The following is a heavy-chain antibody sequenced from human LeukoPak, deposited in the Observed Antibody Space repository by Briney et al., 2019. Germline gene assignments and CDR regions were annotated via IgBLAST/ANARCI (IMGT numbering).Heavy chain of an antibody. V-gene: IGHV3-23*01. J-gene: IGHJ5*02. CDR2: ISESGGST. CDR1: GFSFSTYG. Sequence: TGGFLRLSCAASGFSFSTYGMHWVRQAPGKGLEWVSGISESGGSTFYADSVKGRFTVSRDNAKNTLNLQMTSLRADDTAVYFCAKDLRPNNDYYLGRFDTWGQGTLVTVSS. CDR3: AKDLRPNNDYYLGRFDT. D-gene: IGHD1-26*01.